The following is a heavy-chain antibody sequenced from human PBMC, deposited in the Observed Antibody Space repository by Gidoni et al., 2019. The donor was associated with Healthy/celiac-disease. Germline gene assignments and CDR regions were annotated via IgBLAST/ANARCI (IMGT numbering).Heavy chain of an antibody. CDR2: IYYSGST. V-gene: IGHV4-59*01. D-gene: IGHD3-10*01. CDR1: GGSISRYY. J-gene: IGHJ6*03. Sequence: QVQLQASGPGLVKPSETLSLTCTVSGGSISRYYWRWIRQPPGKGLEWIGYIYYSGSTNYNPSLKSRVPISVDTSKNQFSLKLSSVTAADTAVYYCAVSHYGSGSYYNPQYYYYYMDVWGKGTTVTVSS. CDR3: AVSHYGSGSYYNPQYYYYYMDV.